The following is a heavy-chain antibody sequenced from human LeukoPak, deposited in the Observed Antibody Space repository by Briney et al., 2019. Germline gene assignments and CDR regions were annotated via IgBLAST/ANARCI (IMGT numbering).Heavy chain of an antibody. Sequence: SETLSLTCAVSGYSISSGYYWGWIRQPPGQGLEWIGSIYHSGSTYYNPSLKSRVTISVDTSKNQFSLKLSSVTAADTAVYYCARLRGFLEWLLFPYFDYWGQGTLVTVSS. D-gene: IGHD3-3*01. CDR1: GYSISSGYY. CDR2: IYHSGST. CDR3: ARLRGFLEWLLFPYFDY. V-gene: IGHV4-38-2*01. J-gene: IGHJ4*02.